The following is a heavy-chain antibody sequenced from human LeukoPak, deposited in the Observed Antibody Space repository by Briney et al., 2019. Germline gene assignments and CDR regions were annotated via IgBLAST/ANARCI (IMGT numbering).Heavy chain of an antibody. CDR1: GFTFSSYA. V-gene: IGHV3-23*01. D-gene: IGHD2-2*01. J-gene: IGHJ4*02. CDR2: ISGSGGST. Sequence: HPGGSLRLSCAASGFTFSSYAMSWVRQAPGKGLEWVSAISGSGGSTYYADSVKGRFTISRDNSKNTLYLQMNSLRAEDTAVYYCAKVHPDIVVVPAAVFDYWGQGTLVTVSS. CDR3: AKVHPDIVVVPAAVFDY.